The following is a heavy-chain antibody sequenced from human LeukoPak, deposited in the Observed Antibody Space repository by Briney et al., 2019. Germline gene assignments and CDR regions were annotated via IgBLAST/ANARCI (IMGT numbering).Heavy chain of an antibody. V-gene: IGHV3-23*01. CDR3: AKYRDTATAIGYYFDY. CDR1: GFTFSFYA. D-gene: IGHD2-21*02. CDR2: ISGSGGNT. Sequence: GGSLRLSCAAPGFTFSFYAMSWVRQAPGKGLEWVSAISGSGGNTYYADSVKGRFTISRDNSKNTLYLQMNSLRAEDTAVYYCAKYRDTATAIGYYFDYWGQGTLVTVSS. J-gene: IGHJ4*02.